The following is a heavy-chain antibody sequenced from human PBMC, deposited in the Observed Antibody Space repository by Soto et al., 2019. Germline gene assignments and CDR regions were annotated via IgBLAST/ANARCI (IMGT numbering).Heavy chain of an antibody. CDR1: GFTFSTYW. CDR3: ARATCSSTTCSVVHFDC. Sequence: GGSLRLSCAASGFTFSTYWMSWLRQAPGKGLEWVANIKQDGSAKYYVDSVRGRFTISRDNAKDSLYLQMNSLRAEDTAVYYCARATCSSTTCSVVHFDCWGQGTLVTVSS. CDR2: IKQDGSAK. V-gene: IGHV3-7*01. J-gene: IGHJ4*02. D-gene: IGHD2-2*01.